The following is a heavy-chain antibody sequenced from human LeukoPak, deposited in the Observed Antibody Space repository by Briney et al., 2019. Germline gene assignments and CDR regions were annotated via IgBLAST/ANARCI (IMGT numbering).Heavy chain of an antibody. CDR2: IYSDGTT. D-gene: IGHD1-20*01. Sequence: GGSLRLSCAASGFSVSSNFLGWVRQAPGKGPEWVSMIYSDGTTHYVDSVRGRFAISRNTSRNTVFLQMNSLRVEDTAIYYRARAPTITANFDCWGQGTLVTVSS. CDR3: ARAPTITANFDC. V-gene: IGHV3-53*01. CDR1: GFSVSSNF. J-gene: IGHJ4*02.